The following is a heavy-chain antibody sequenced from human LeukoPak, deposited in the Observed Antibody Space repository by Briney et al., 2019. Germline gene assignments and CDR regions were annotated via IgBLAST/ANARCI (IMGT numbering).Heavy chain of an antibody. Sequence: PSETLSLTCTVSGGSISSGSYYWSWIRQPAGKGLEWIGRIYTSGSTNYNPSLKSRVTISVDTSKNQFSLKLSSVTAADTAVYYCAREAVIEMDYYDSSALDYWGQGTLVTVSS. CDR2: IYTSGST. V-gene: IGHV4-61*02. CDR1: GGSISSGSYY. CDR3: AREAVIEMDYYDSSALDY. J-gene: IGHJ4*02. D-gene: IGHD3-22*01.